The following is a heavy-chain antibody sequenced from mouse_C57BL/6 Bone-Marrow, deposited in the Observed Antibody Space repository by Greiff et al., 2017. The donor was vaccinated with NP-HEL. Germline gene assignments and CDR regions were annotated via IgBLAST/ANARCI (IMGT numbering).Heavy chain of an antibody. CDR1: GFTFSDYY. Sequence: EVQRVESGGGLVQPGGSLKLSCAASGFTFSDYYMYWVRQTPEKRLEWVAYISNGGGSTYYPDTVKGRFTISRDNAKNTLYLQMSRLKSEDTAMYYCARNGYYYWYFDVWGTGTTVTVSS. V-gene: IGHV5-12*01. CDR3: ARNGYYYWYFDV. J-gene: IGHJ1*03. D-gene: IGHD2-3*01. CDR2: ISNGGGST.